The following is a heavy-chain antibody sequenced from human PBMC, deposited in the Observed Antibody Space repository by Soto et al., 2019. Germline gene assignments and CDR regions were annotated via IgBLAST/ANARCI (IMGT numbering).Heavy chain of an antibody. J-gene: IGHJ1*01. CDR1: GGSFSGYY. CDR2: INHSGST. D-gene: IGHD2-15*01. CDR3: ARGPWLSVAAGAEYFQH. Sequence: QVQLQQWGAGLLKPSETLSLTCAVYGGSFSGYYWSWIRQPPGKGLEWIGEINHSGSTNYNPSLKSRVTISVDTSKNQFSLKLSSVTAADTAVYYCARGPWLSVAAGAEYFQHWGQGTLVTVSS. V-gene: IGHV4-34*01.